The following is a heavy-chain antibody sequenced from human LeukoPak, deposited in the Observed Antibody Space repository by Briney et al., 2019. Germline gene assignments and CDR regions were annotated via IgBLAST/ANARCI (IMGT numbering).Heavy chain of an antibody. V-gene: IGHV4-38-2*01. CDR2: IYHSGST. CDR3: ARHGNYGVDAFDI. J-gene: IGHJ3*02. CDR1: GYSISSGYY. Sequence: SETLSLTCAVSGYSISSGYYWGWIRQPPGQGLEWIGSIYHSGSTYYNPSLKSRVTISVDTSKNQFSLKLSSVTAADTAVYYCARHGNYGVDAFDIWGQGTMVTVSS. D-gene: IGHD1-7*01.